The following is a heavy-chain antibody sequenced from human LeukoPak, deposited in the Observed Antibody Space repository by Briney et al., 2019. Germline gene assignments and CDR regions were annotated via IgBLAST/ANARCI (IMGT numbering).Heavy chain of an antibody. CDR3: ARDRDSSRNAFDI. J-gene: IGHJ3*02. CDR1: GYTFTGYY. V-gene: IGHV1-2*02. Sequence: ASVKVSCKASGYTFTGYYMHWVRQAPGQGLEWMGWINPNSGGTNYAQKFQGRVTMTRDTSISTAYMELSRLRSEDTAVYYCARDRDSSRNAFDIWGQGTMVTVSS. CDR2: INPNSGGT. D-gene: IGHD6-13*01.